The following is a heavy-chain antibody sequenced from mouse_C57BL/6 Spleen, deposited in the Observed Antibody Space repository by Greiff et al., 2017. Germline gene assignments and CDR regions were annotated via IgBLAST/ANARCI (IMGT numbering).Heavy chain of an antibody. CDR1: GFSLSTSGMG. Sequence: QVTLKVCGPGILQSSQTLSLTCSFSGFSLSTSGMGVSWIRQPSGKGLEWLAHIYWDDDKRYNPSLKSRLTISKDTSRNQVFLKITSVDTADTATYYCARSSYLAWFAYWGQGTLVTVSA. CDR3: ARSSYLAWFAY. CDR2: IYWDDDK. D-gene: IGHD1-1*01. V-gene: IGHV8-12*01. J-gene: IGHJ3*01.